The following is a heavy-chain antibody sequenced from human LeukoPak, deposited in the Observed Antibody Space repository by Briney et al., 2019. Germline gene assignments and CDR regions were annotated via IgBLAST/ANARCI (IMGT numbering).Heavy chain of an antibody. J-gene: IGHJ5*02. Sequence: GGSLRLSCAASGFTFNSYAMSWVRQAPGKGLEWVSVISNSGGFTYYADSVKGRFTISRDNSKGTLYLQMNSLRAEDTAVYYCTTDEEATTVTTATISWGQGTLVTVSS. CDR3: TTDEEATTVTTATIS. D-gene: IGHD4-17*01. V-gene: IGHV3-23*01. CDR1: GFTFNSYA. CDR2: ISNSGGFT.